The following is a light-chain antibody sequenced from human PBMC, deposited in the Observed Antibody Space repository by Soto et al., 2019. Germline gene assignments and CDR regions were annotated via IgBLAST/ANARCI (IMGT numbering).Light chain of an antibody. CDR3: SSYTSSSTRV. CDR2: EVS. CDR1: SSDVGGYNY. Sequence: QSALTQPASVSGSPGQSITISCTGTSSDVGGYNYVPWYQQHPGKAPKLMIYEVSNRPLGVSNRFSGSKSGNTASLTISGLQAEDEADYYCSSYTSSSTRVFGGGTKLTVL. V-gene: IGLV2-14*01. J-gene: IGLJ3*02.